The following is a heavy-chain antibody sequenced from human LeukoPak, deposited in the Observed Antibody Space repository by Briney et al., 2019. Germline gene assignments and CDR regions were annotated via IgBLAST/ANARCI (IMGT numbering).Heavy chain of an antibody. D-gene: IGHD1-26*01. CDR3: ARGIVGATVADY. CDR1: GFTFSSYW. J-gene: IGHJ4*02. Sequence: GGSLRLSRAASGFTFSSYWMHWVRQAPGKGLVWVSRIKSDGSYTGYADSVKGRFTTSRDDAKNALYLQMNSLRVEDTAVYYCARGIVGATVADYWGQGTLVTVSS. V-gene: IGHV3-74*01. CDR2: IKSDGSYT.